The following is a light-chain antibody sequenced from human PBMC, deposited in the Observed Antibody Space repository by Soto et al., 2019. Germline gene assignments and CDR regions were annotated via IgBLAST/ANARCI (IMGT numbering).Light chain of an antibody. J-gene: IGKJ2*01. CDR1: QSVSGSY. CDR2: GAS. V-gene: IGKV3-20*01. Sequence: DIVLTQSPGTLSLSPGERATLSCRATQSVSGSYLAWYQQKPGQAPRLLIYGASSRATGIPDRFSGGGAGTDFTLPIIRLAPDDFAVYYCQQYGDSPPYTFGPGTKLEIK. CDR3: QQYGDSPPYT.